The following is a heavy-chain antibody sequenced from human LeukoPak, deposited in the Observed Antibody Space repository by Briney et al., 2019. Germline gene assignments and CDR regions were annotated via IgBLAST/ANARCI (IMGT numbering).Heavy chain of an antibody. J-gene: IGHJ5*02. V-gene: IGHV3-21*01. CDR3: ARGADGVSSNSRGWFDP. CDR2: ISTSSSYI. CDR1: GFTFSSYS. Sequence: GGSLRLSCTASGFTFSSYSMNWVRQAPGKGLEWVSSISTSSSYIYYADSVKGRFTISRDNAKNSLYLHMNTLRAEDTAVYSCARGADGVSSNSRGWFDPWGQGTLVTVSS. D-gene: IGHD2-15*01.